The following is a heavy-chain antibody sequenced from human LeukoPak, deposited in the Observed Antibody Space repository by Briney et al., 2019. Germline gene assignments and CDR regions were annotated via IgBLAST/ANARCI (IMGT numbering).Heavy chain of an antibody. J-gene: IGHJ4*02. Sequence: GGSLRLSCAASGFTFSSYGMSWVRQAPGKGLEWVSAISGSGGSTYNADSVKGRFTISRDNAKNSLYLQLNSLRAEDTAVYYCARDTYYYDSRAYLIDYWGQGTLVTVSS. CDR1: GFTFSSYG. CDR3: ARDTYYYDSRAYLIDY. V-gene: IGHV3-23*01. CDR2: ISGSGGST. D-gene: IGHD3-22*01.